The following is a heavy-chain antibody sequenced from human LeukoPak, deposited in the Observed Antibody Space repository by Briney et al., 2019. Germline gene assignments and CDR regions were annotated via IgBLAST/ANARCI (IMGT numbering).Heavy chain of an antibody. Sequence: PGGSLRLSCAASGFTVSSNYMSWVRQAPGKGLEWVSVIYSGGSTYYADSVKGRSTISRDNSKNTLYLQMNSLRAEDTAVYYCTCSSTSFLDYWGQGTPVTVSS. CDR1: GFTVSSNY. J-gene: IGHJ4*02. D-gene: IGHD2-2*01. CDR3: TCSSTSFLDY. CDR2: IYSGGST. V-gene: IGHV3-53*01.